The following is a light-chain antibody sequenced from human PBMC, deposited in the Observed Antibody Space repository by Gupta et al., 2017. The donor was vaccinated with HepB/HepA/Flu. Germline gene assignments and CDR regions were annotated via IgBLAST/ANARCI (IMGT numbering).Light chain of an antibody. V-gene: IGKV2-28*01. CDR3: RQAVQSLII. CDR1: QSLLHRSGYYY. CDR2: MGS. Sequence: DIVMTQSPLSLPVTPGEPASISCRSNQSLLHRSGYYYLDWYLQKPGQSPHLLIYMGSIRASGVPDRFSGSGSGTDFTLEISRVEAEDVGVYYCRQAVQSLIIIGQGRQMDIK. J-gene: IGKJ5*01.